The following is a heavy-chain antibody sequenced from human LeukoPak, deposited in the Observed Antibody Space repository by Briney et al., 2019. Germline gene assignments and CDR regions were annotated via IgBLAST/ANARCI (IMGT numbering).Heavy chain of an antibody. CDR2: INHRGTT. D-gene: IGHD6-13*01. Sequence: SETLSLTCAVYGDSFSGYYWSWIRQPPGKGLEWIAEINHRGTTHYNPSLKSRVNISADTSKNQFSLHLDSVTAADTAVYYCASLHSSSWYNWFDPWGQGTLVTVSS. J-gene: IGHJ5*02. CDR1: GDSFSGYY. CDR3: ASLHSSSWYNWFDP. V-gene: IGHV4-34*01.